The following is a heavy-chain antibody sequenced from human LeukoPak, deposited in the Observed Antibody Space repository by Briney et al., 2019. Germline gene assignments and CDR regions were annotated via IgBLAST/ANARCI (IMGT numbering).Heavy chain of an antibody. CDR2: IIPIFGTA. Sequence: SVKVSCKASGGTFSSYAISWVRQAPGQGLEWMGGIIPIFGTANYAQKFQGRVTITADESTSTAYMELSSLRSEDTAVYYCARDLPTLYSSSWYFDYWGQGTRVTVSS. J-gene: IGHJ4*02. CDR3: ARDLPTLYSSSWYFDY. D-gene: IGHD6-13*01. V-gene: IGHV1-69*13. CDR1: GGTFSSYA.